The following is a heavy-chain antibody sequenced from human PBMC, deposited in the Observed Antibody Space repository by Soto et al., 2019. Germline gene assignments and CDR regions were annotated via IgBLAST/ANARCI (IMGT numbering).Heavy chain of an antibody. CDR1: GDSISRGGYS. CDR3: ARGSSSYYDYGMDV. D-gene: IGHD6-6*01. Sequence: SETLSLTCAVSGDSISRGGYSWTWIRQPPGKALEWIGNIYDSGSTSYNPSLKSRVTMSVDTSKNQFSPKLTSVTAADTAVYFCARGSSSYYDYGMDVWGQGITVTVS. V-gene: IGHV4-30-2*01. J-gene: IGHJ6*02. CDR2: IYDSGST.